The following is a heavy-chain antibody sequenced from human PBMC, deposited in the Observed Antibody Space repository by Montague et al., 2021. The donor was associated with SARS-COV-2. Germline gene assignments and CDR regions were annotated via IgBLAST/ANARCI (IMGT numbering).Heavy chain of an antibody. V-gene: IGHV4-39*02. Sequence: SETLSLTCTVSAGSISTNSYYWSWIRQPPGKVLEWIGSISYSGSTYFNPSLESRRTMSVDTSKNHFSLKLSSVTAADTAVYYCARLWDFYGSGSYKNSWFDHWGQGTRVTVSS. CDR2: ISYSGST. CDR3: ARLWDFYGSGSYKNSWFDH. J-gene: IGHJ5*02. CDR1: AGSISTNSYY. D-gene: IGHD3-10*01.